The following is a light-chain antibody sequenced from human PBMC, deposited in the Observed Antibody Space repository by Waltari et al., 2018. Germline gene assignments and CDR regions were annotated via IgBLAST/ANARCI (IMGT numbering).Light chain of an antibody. CDR2: DVT. J-gene: IGLJ1*01. CDR3: SSYTTSISYF. CDR1: SSDIGVYNH. Sequence: QSALTQPASVSGSPGQSITISCTGTSSDIGVYNHVSWYQQHPGKAPKLIIYDVTNRPSGVSDRFSGSKSDYTASLTISGLQAEDEADYYCSSYTTSISYFFGTGTRVTVL. V-gene: IGLV2-14*03.